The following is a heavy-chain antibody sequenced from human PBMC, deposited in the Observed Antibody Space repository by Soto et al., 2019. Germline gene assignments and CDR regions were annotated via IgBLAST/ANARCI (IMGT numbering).Heavy chain of an antibody. CDR1: GFTFAGYST. J-gene: IGHJ4*02. D-gene: IGHD6-19*01. V-gene: IGHV3-23*01. CDR2: ISGSGGST. Sequence: EVHLLESGGGLVQPGGSLRLSCAASGFTFAGYSTMSWVRQAPGKGLEWVSSISGSGGSTYYADSVKGRFTISRDNSKNTLYLQMNALSAEDTAFYYCVKDRGGFAGGWECFDYWGQGALVTVSS. CDR3: VKDRGGFAGGWECFDY.